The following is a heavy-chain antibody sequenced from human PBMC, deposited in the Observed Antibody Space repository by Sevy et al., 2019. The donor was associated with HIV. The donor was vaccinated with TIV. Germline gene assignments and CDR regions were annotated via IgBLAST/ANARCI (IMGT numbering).Heavy chain of an antibody. V-gene: IGHV3-7*01. J-gene: IGHJ3*02. CDR3: ARGGDDGAFDI. CDR1: GFTFSSYW. D-gene: IGHD2-21*02. Sequence: GGSLRLSCAASGFTFSSYWMSWVRQAPGKGLEWVANIMQGGSEKYYVDSVKGRFTISRDNAKNSLYLQMNSLRAEDTAVYYCARGGDDGAFDIWGHGTMVTVSS. CDR2: IMQGGSEK.